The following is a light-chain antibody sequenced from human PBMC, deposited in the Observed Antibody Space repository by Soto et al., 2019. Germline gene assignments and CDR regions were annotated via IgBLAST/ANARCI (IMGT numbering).Light chain of an antibody. J-gene: IGKJ3*01. CDR3: QQHGSSPFT. V-gene: IGKV3-20*01. CDR1: QSVSANY. CDR2: GAS. Sequence: EIVLTQSPGTLSLSPGERATLSCRASQSVSANYLAWYQQKPGQAPRLLIYGASSRATGIPDRFSGSGSVTDFTLTISRLEPEDFAVYFCQQHGSSPFTCGPGTKVDI.